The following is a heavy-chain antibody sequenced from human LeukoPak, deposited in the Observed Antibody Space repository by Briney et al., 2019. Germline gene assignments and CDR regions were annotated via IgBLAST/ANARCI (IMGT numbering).Heavy chain of an antibody. J-gene: IGHJ2*01. Sequence: ASVKVSCKVSGYTLTELSMHWVRQAPGKGPEWMGGFDPEDGETIYAQKFQGRVTMTEDTSTDTAYMELSSLRSEDTAVYYCATEVTMIVVAQSYWYFDLWGRGTLVTVSS. CDR2: FDPEDGET. V-gene: IGHV1-24*01. CDR1: GYTLTELS. CDR3: ATEVTMIVVAQSYWYFDL. D-gene: IGHD3-22*01.